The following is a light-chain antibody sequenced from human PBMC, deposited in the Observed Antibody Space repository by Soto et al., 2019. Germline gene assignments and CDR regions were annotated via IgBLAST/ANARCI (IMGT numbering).Light chain of an antibody. Sequence: IPFTTNPSSLSASVGGRVTIPCRASPGISSFLAWYQQKPGKAPKLLIYAASTLQSGVPSRFSGSGSGTDFTLTISSLQPEDFATYFCQQLNSYPITFGQGTRLEIK. CDR3: QQLNSYPIT. J-gene: IGKJ5*01. CDR1: PGISSF. CDR2: AAS. V-gene: IGKV1-9*01.